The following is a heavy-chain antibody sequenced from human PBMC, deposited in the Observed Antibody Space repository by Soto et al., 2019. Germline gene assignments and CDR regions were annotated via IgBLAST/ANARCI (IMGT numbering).Heavy chain of an antibody. CDR3: ATVNGYMITFGEPFDY. CDR2: ISYDGSNK. Sequence: GGSLRLSCAASGFTFSSYGMHWVRQAPGKGLEWVAVISYDGSNKYYADSVKGRFTISRDNSKNTLYLQMNSLRAEDTAVYYCATVNGYMITFGEPFDYWGHGTLVTVSS. J-gene: IGHJ4*01. D-gene: IGHD3-16*01. CDR1: GFTFSSYG. V-gene: IGHV3-30*03.